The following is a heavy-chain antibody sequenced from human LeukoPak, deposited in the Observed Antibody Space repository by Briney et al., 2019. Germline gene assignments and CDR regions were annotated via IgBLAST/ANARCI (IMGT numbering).Heavy chain of an antibody. CDR2: IYYSGST. V-gene: IGHV4-39*07. J-gene: IGHJ3*02. CDR3: ARDSAGYCGGGSCYHNDAFDI. Sequence: PSETLSLTCTVSGGSISSSSYYWGWLRQPPGRGLEWIGSIYYSGSTYYNPSLKSRVTISVDTSKNQFSLKLSSVTAADTAVYYCARDSAGYCGGGSCYHNDAFDIWGQGTMVTVSS. CDR1: GGSISSSSYY. D-gene: IGHD2-15*01.